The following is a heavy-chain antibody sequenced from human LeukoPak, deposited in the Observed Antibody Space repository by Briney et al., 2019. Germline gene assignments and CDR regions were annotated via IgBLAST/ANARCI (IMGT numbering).Heavy chain of an antibody. CDR2: INHSGST. CDR3: AKDRGYDFWSDYHRAFDY. CDR1: GGSFSGYY. V-gene: IGHV4-34*01. J-gene: IGHJ4*02. D-gene: IGHD3-3*01. Sequence: SETLSLTCAVYGGSFSGYYWSWIRQPPGKGLEWIGEINHSGSTNYNPSLKSRVTISVDTSKNQFSLKLSSVTAADTAVYYCAKDRGYDFWSDYHRAFDYWGQGTLVTVSS.